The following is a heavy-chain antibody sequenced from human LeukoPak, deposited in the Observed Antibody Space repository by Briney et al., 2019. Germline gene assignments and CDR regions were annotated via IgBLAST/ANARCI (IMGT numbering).Heavy chain of an antibody. J-gene: IGHJ4*01. D-gene: IGHD6-19*01. CDR2: LSGSGITT. Sequence: SGGSLRLSCAASGFTFSNSAMSWVRQAPGKGLEWVSSLSGSGITTYYADSVKGRFTNSRDNSKNTLYLQMNSLRAEDTAVYYCAKGIYSSGWSYFDYWGHGTLVTVSA. V-gene: IGHV3-23*01. CDR1: GFTFSNSA. CDR3: AKGIYSSGWSYFDY.